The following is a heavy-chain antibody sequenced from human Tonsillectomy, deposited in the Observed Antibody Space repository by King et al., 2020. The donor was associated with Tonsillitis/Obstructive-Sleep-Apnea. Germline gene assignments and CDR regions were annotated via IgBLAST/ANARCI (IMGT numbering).Heavy chain of an antibody. D-gene: IGHD4-17*01. V-gene: IGHV3-30*03. CDR2: MSYDGSNK. Sequence: QLVQSGGGVVQPGRSLRLSCAASEFTFSSYNMHWVRQAPGKGLEWVAVMSYDGSNKDYADSVKGRFTISRDNSKNTLYLQMNSLRAEDTAVYYCARDLGGDYLYYYYGMDVWGQGTTVTVSS. CDR3: ARDLGGDYLYYYYGMDV. J-gene: IGHJ6*02. CDR1: EFTFSSYN.